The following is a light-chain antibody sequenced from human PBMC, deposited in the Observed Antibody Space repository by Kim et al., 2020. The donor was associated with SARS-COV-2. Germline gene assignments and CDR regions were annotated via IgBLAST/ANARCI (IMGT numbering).Light chain of an antibody. CDR3: LLYGGVRV. CDR1: TRPVNSDHY. CDR2: DTH. V-gene: IGLV7-46*01. J-gene: IGLJ3*02. Sequence: PGGTVTLPCVSSTRPVNSDHYPYWCPPKPGQAPRTLIYDTHNRKLSTPARFSGSLLGGKAALTLSGAQPEDEADYYCLLYGGVRVFGGGTQLTVL.